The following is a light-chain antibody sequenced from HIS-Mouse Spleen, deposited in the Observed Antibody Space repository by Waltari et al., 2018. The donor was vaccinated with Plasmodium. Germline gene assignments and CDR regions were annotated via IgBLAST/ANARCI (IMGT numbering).Light chain of an antibody. V-gene: IGLV3-25*03. CDR1: ALPKQH. CDR3: QSADSSGTYWV. J-gene: IGLJ3*02. CDR2: KDS. Sequence: SYELTHPPSVSVSPGQTARITRSGDALPKQHPYWYQQKPGQAPVLVITKDSERPSGIPERFSGSSSGTTVTLTISGVQAEDEADYYCQSADSSGTYWVFGGGTKLTVL.